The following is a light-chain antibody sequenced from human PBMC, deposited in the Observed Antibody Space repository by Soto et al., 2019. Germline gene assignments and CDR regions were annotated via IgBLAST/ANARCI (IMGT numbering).Light chain of an antibody. CDR3: QQYSNWHLLS. J-gene: IGKJ4*01. CDR2: GAS. V-gene: IGKV3-15*01. Sequence: EVLLTQSPATLSVSPAAGATLSFSSSQSVGSNLAWYQQKPGQTPRVLIYGASTRAIGIPARFSGSGFGTEFTLTISSLQSEDFVVYYCQQYSNWHLLSFGGGTKVDIK. CDR1: QSVGSN.